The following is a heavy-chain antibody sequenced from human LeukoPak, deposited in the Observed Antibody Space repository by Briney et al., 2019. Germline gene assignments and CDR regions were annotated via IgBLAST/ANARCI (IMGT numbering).Heavy chain of an antibody. Sequence: GFLRLSCAASGFTFSYYSMNWVRQAPGKGLEWVSCISGSGTNTYYADSVKGRFTMSRDNAKNTLYLQMSSLRAEDTAVYYCVRDLYMRRDSWYDVRSFDDWGQGTLVTVSS. V-gene: IGHV3-21*01. CDR1: GFTFSYYS. J-gene: IGHJ4*02. D-gene: IGHD3-3*01. CDR2: ISGSGTNT. CDR3: VRDLYMRRDSWYDVRSFDD.